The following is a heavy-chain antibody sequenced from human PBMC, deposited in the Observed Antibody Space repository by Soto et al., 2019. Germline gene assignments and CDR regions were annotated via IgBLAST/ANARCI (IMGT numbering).Heavy chain of an antibody. Sequence: QVQLQQSGPGLVKPSETLSLTCTVSSGPSRSHNWGWIRQSPGRGLEWIGYVYDTGSTSYNPALESRVTISADTSPTHSSLPLSSVTAADTAVYYCVRQGIGALHGLVDVWGQGTTVSVSS. CDR3: VRQGIGALHGLVDV. V-gene: IGHV4-59*08. J-gene: IGHJ6*02. CDR1: SGPSRSHN. CDR2: VYDTGST. D-gene: IGHD3-10*01.